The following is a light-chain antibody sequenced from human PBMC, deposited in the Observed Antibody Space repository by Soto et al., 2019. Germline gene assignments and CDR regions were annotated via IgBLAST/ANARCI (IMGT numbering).Light chain of an antibody. Sequence: EIVLTQSPGTPSLSPGERATLSCRASQTVSNTYLAWYQQKPGQAPRLLIHGASTRATGIPDRFSGSGSGTDFTLTISRLEPEDFAVYYCQQYGSSLFTFGQGTKLEIK. CDR1: QTVSNTY. J-gene: IGKJ2*01. CDR3: QQYGSSLFT. CDR2: GAS. V-gene: IGKV3-20*01.